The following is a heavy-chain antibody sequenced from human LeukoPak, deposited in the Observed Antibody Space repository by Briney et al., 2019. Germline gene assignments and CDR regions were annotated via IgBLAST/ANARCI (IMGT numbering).Heavy chain of an antibody. V-gene: IGHV3-64D*09. CDR1: GFTFSSYG. CDR2: ISYNGGST. CDR3: VRRTANHFDY. D-gene: IGHD2-21*02. Sequence: PGRSLRLSCAASGFTFSSYGMHWVRQAPGKGLEYVSAISYNGGSTYYADSVKGRFTISRDNSKNTLYLQMSSLRAEDTAVFYCVRRTANHFDYWGQGTLVTVSS. J-gene: IGHJ4*02.